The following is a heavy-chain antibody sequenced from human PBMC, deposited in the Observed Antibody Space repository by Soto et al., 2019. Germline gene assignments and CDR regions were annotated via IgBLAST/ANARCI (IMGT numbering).Heavy chain of an antibody. J-gene: IGHJ5*02. Sequence: EVQVVESGGGLVQPGGSLRLSCAASGFTFSSNSMNWVRQAPGKGLEWISYISSSSSTIHADSVKGRFTISRDNAKNSLYLQMNSLRDEDTAVYYCARVIWSGHLTSDLWGQGTLVTVSS. D-gene: IGHD3-3*01. CDR1: GFTFSSNS. CDR3: ARVIWSGHLTSDL. CDR2: ISSSSSTI. V-gene: IGHV3-48*02.